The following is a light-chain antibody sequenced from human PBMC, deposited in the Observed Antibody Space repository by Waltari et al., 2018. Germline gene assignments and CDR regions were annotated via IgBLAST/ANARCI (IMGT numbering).Light chain of an antibody. J-gene: IGLJ2*01. CDR1: NIGSKS. V-gene: IGLV3-21*04. CDR3: LVWHSTIDHQGV. CDR2: YDS. Sequence: SYVVTQSPSVSVAPGETARITCGGDNIGSKSVHWYQQRPGQGPVLVISYDSDRPSGIPGRCSGSNSGNTATLTISWVEAEDEADYYCLVWHSTIDHQGVFGGGTKLTVL.